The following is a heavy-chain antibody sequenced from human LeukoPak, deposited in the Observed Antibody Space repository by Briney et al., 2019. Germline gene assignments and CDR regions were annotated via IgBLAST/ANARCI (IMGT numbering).Heavy chain of an antibody. D-gene: IGHD3-10*01. J-gene: IGHJ4*02. CDR3: AREMESPYYYGSGKPALDY. V-gene: IGHV3-23*01. CDR2: ISDSGSNT. Sequence: PGGSLRLSCAASGFTFNNYAMSWVRQAPGKGLEWVSTISDSGSNTYYADSVKGRFTISRDNSKNTLYLQMNSLRAEDTAVYHCAREMESPYYYGSGKPALDYWGQGTLVTVSS. CDR1: GFTFNNYA.